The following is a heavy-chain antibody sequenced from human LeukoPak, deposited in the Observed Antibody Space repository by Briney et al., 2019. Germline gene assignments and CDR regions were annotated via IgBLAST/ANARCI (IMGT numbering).Heavy chain of an antibody. Sequence: GGSLRLSCAASGFTFSSYDMHWVRQATGKGLEWVSAIGTAGDTYYPGSVKGRFTISRDNSKNTLYLQMNSLRAEDTAVYYCAKDGLLWFGEPYFDYWGQGTLVTVSS. J-gene: IGHJ4*02. CDR3: AKDGLLWFGEPYFDY. D-gene: IGHD3-10*01. CDR1: GFTFSSYD. CDR2: IGTAGDT. V-gene: IGHV3-13*01.